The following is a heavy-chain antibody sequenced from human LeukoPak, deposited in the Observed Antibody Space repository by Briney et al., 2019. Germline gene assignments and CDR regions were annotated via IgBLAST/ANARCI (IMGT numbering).Heavy chain of an antibody. J-gene: IGHJ4*02. CDR3: AREGGTTGWLTTDF. V-gene: IGHV3-30*03. D-gene: IGHD1-1*01. CDR1: GFTFSDYG. CDR2: IAYDGNEK. Sequence: GGSLRLSCAASGFTFSDYGLHWLRQAPGKGLEWVGMIAYDGNEKHYGDSVQGRFSISRDNSKDALYVQMNSLTAEDTAVYYCAREGGTTGWLTTDFWGQGTRVTVSS.